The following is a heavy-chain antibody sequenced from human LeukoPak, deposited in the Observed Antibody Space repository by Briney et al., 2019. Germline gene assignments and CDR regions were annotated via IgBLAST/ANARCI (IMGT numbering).Heavy chain of an antibody. Sequence: GGSLRLSCAASGFTFSSYAMHWVRQAPGKGLEWVAVISYDGSNKYYADSVKGRFTISRDNSKNTLYLQMNSLRAEDTAVYYCARPVGYYSYFDCWGQGTLVTVSS. CDR1: GFTFSSYA. V-gene: IGHV3-30-3*01. D-gene: IGHD3-22*01. CDR2: ISYDGSNK. CDR3: ARPVGYYSYFDC. J-gene: IGHJ4*02.